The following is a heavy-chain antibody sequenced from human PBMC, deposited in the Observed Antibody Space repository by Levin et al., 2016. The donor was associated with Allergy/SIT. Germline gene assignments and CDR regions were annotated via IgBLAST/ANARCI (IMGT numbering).Heavy chain of an antibody. Sequence: GESLKISCAASGFTFSSYGMHWVRQAPGKGLEWVAVISYDGSNKYYADSVKGRFTISRDNSKNTLYLQMNSLRAEDTAVYYCAYSLSTGAGFDYWGQGTLVTVSS. CDR1: GFTFSSYG. V-gene: IGHV3-30*03. D-gene: IGHD7-27*01. CDR2: ISYDGSNK. CDR3: AYSLSTGAGFDY. J-gene: IGHJ4*02.